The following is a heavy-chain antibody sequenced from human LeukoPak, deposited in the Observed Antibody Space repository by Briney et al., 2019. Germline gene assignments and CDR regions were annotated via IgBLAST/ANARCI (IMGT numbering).Heavy chain of an antibody. CDR3: AKDLYSSSWYGLDY. D-gene: IGHD6-13*01. J-gene: IGHJ4*02. V-gene: IGHV3-30*18. Sequence: GGSLRLSCAASGFTFTDFGMHWVRQAPGKGLEWVAFISDDGSEKFYVGSVKGRFTISRDNFKNTLYLQMNSLRAEDTAVYYCAKDLYSSSWYGLDYWGQGTLVTVSS. CDR2: ISDDGSEK. CDR1: GFTFTDFG.